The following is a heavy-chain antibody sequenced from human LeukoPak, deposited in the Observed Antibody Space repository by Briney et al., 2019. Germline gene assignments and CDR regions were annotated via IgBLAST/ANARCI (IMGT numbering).Heavy chain of an antibody. CDR1: GYTFTSYG. V-gene: IGHV1-18*01. CDR3: ARDSGSADCSGGSCYSAWFDP. CDR2: ISAYNGNT. J-gene: IGHJ5*02. Sequence: ASVKVSCKASGYTFTSYGISWVRQAPGQGLEWMGWISAYNGNTNYAQKLQGRVTMTTDTSTSTAYMELRSLRSDDTAVYYCARDSGSADCSGGSCYSAWFDPWGQGTLVTVSS. D-gene: IGHD2-15*01.